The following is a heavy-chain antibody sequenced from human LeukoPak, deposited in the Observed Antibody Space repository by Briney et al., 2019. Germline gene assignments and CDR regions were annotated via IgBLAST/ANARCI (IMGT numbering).Heavy chain of an antibody. CDR2: INHSGST. Sequence: PSETLSLTCAVYGGSFSGYYWSWIRQPPGKGLEWIGEINHSGSTNYNPSLESRVTISVDTSKNQFSLKLSSVAAADTAVYYCAERLRWNGYPFDPWGQGTLVTVSS. CDR3: AERLRWNGYPFDP. CDR1: GGSFSGYY. V-gene: IGHV4-34*01. J-gene: IGHJ5*02. D-gene: IGHD5-12*01.